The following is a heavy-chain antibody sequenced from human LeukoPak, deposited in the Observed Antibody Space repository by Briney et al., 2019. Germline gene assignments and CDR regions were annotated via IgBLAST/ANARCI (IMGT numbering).Heavy chain of an antibody. CDR1: GGSISSYY. D-gene: IGHD3-10*01. Sequence: SETLSLTCTVSGGSISSYYWSWIRQPAGKGLEWIGRICTSGSTNYNPSLKSRVTISVDKSKNQFSLKLSSVTAADTAVYYCARGYGSGSYSSSYYYYMDVWGKGTTVTVSS. J-gene: IGHJ6*03. V-gene: IGHV4-4*07. CDR3: ARGYGSGSYSSSYYYYMDV. CDR2: ICTSGST.